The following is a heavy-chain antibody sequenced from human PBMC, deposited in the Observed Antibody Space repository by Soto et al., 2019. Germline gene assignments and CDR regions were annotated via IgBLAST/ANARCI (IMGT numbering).Heavy chain of an antibody. D-gene: IGHD3-3*01. Sequence: QVQLVQSGAEVKKPGASVKVSCKASRYTFTSYYIHWVRQAPGQGLEWMGWINPNNGYTKYTQKFQGRVTVTRDTSIPTAYLELTRLQSDDTAVYYCANAKFDFWSGYWSPSLDFWGQGTLVTVSS. V-gene: IGHV1-2*02. J-gene: IGHJ4*02. CDR1: RYTFTSYY. CDR2: INPNNGYT. CDR3: ANAKFDFWSGYWSPSLDF.